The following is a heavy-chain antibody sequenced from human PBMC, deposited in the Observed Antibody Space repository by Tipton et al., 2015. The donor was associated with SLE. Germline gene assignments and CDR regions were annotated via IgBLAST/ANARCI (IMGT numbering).Heavy chain of an antibody. Sequence: TLSLTCTVSGCSISSYYWSWIRQPPGKGLEWIGYISYSGSTNYNPSLKSRVTISVDTSKNQFSLKLSSVTAADTAVYYCARAPLSSAMVTHFDYWGQGTLVTVSS. CDR1: GCSISSYY. V-gene: IGHV4-59*01. J-gene: IGHJ4*02. CDR3: ARAPLSSAMVTHFDY. D-gene: IGHD5-18*01. CDR2: ISYSGST.